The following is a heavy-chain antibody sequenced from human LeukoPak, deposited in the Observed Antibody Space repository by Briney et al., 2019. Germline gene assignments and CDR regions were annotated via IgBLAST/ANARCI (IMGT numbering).Heavy chain of an antibody. CDR1: GESFTSYW. J-gene: IGHJ4*02. D-gene: IGHD3-10*01. CDR3: ARFLHGSGKYYCDY. Sequence: GESLKISCTGSGESFTSYWIGWVRQRPGEGLEWMGIVYPDDSESETRYSPSFQGQVTMSADKSISTAYLQWSSLKAADTALYYCARFLHGSGKYYCDYWGQGTLVTVSS. CDR2: VYPDDSESET. V-gene: IGHV5-51*01.